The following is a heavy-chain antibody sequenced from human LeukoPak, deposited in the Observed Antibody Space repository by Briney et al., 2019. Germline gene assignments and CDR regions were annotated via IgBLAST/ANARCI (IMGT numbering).Heavy chain of an antibody. D-gene: IGHD3-16*02. CDR3: ARDGQLITFGGVIVIPGDV. J-gene: IGHJ6*02. CDR2: ISSSSSTI. CDR1: GFTFSSYS. Sequence: GGSLRLSCAASGFTFSSYSMNWVRQAPGKGLEWVSYISSSSSTIYYADSAKGRFTISRDNAKNSLYLQMNSLRDEDTAVYYCARDGQLITFGGVIVIPGDVWGQGTTVTVSS. V-gene: IGHV3-48*02.